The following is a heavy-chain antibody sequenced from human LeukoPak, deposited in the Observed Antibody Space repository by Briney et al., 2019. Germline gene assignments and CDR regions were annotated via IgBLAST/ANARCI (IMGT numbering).Heavy chain of an antibody. J-gene: IGHJ4*02. V-gene: IGHV1-24*01. CDR3: ATLGITGTTSDY. D-gene: IGHD1-7*01. Sequence: ASVKVSCKVSGYTLTELSMHWVRQAPGKGLEWMGGFDPEDGETIYAQKFQGGVTMTEDTSTDTAYMELSSLRSEDTAVYYCATLGITGTTSDYWGQGTLVTVSS. CDR1: GYTLTELS. CDR2: FDPEDGET.